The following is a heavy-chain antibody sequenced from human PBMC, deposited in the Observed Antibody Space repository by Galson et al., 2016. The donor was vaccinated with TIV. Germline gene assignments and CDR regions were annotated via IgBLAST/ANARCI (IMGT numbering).Heavy chain of an antibody. V-gene: IGHV1-2*02. D-gene: IGHD5-12*01. CDR3: ARAPTLIVATIYWYFDL. Sequence: SVKVSCKASGYTFTGYFMHWVRQAPGQGLEWMGWINPNSGGTNYAQKFQGRVTMTRDTSISTAYMELNSPISEDTAMYFCARAPTLIVATIYWYFDLWRRGTLVTVSS. CDR2: INPNSGGT. CDR1: GYTFTGYF. J-gene: IGHJ2*01.